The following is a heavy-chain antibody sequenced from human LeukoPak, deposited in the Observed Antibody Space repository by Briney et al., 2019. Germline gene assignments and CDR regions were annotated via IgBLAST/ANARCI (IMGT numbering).Heavy chain of an antibody. Sequence: GGSLRLSCAASGFTFSSYGMSWVRQAPGTALEWVSGISSGGGNTYYADSVKGRFTISRDNSKNTLYLQMNSLRVEDTAVYYCARGLFLSGYLDAFDIWGQGTVVTVSS. V-gene: IGHV3-23*01. D-gene: IGHD3-22*01. CDR1: GFTFSSYG. J-gene: IGHJ3*02. CDR3: ARGLFLSGYLDAFDI. CDR2: ISSGGGNT.